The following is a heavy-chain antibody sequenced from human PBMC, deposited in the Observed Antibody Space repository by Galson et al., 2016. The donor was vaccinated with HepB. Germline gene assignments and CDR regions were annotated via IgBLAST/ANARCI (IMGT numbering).Heavy chain of an antibody. V-gene: IGHV4-31*03. CDR3: ARGVDLRGGPSQFDP. Sequence: TLSLTCIVSGGSISSGGYYWTWIRQHPGKGLEWIGHILHSGSTYYNPSLKSRTTMSLDTSKNQFSLNLTSVTAADTAVYYCARGVDLRGGPSQFDPWGQGILVTVSS. CDR1: GGSISSGGYY. D-gene: IGHD3/OR15-3a*01. J-gene: IGHJ5*02. CDR2: ILHSGST.